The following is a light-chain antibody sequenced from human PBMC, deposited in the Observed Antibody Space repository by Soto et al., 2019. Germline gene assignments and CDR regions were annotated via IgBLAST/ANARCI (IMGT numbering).Light chain of an antibody. V-gene: IGKV3-11*01. CDR1: QSVGSY. J-gene: IGKJ1*01. Sequence: EIVLTQSPATLSLSPGERATLSCRASQSVGSYFAWYQQKPGQAPRLLIYDASNRASGIPAMFSVSGSGTDFTLTISSLEPDDFAVYYCQQRGNWPVTFGQGTRVDIK. CDR2: DAS. CDR3: QQRGNWPVT.